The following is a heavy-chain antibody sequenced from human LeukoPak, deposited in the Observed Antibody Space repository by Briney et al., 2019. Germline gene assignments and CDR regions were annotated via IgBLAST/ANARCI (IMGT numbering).Heavy chain of an antibody. Sequence: GGSLRLSCAASGFTFNNYAMSLVRQAPGQGLEWLSTISGSGTHTYYADSVQGRITVSRDNSKNTQTLQMNSLRAEDTGVYYCVKDGRYTFGLDAFEIWGQGTMVTVSS. CDR3: VKDGRYTFGLDAFEI. D-gene: IGHD5-18*01. J-gene: IGHJ3*02. CDR2: ISGSGTHT. V-gene: IGHV3-23*01. CDR1: GFTFNNYA.